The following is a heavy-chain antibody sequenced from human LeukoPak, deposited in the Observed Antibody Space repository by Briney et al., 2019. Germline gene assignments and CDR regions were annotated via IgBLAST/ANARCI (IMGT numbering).Heavy chain of an antibody. CDR2: IGGSGVVQ. CDR3: ARGQVRYDYGDYGWFDP. Sequence: GGSLRLSCSASGFAFSTSDMNWVRQAPGKGLEWISYIGGSGVVQYYADSVRGRFIISRDNGKNSLFLQMNSLTAEDTATYYCARGQVRYDYGDYGWFDPWGQVTLVTVSS. CDR1: GFAFSTSD. J-gene: IGHJ5*02. D-gene: IGHD4-17*01. V-gene: IGHV3-48*03.